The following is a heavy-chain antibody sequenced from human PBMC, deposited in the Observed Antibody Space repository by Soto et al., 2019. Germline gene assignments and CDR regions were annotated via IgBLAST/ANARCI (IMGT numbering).Heavy chain of an antibody. CDR2: IDPSDSYT. J-gene: IGHJ6*02. D-gene: IGHD6-25*01. V-gene: IGHV5-10-1*01. CDR3: ARPGIPITYSCGRQQRYGMAV. CDR1: GYSFTSYW. Sequence: GESLKISCKGSGYSFTSYWISWVRQMPGKGLEWMGRIDPSDSYTNYSPSFQGHVTISADKSISTAYLQWSSLKASDTAMYYCARPGIPITYSCGRQQRYGMAVWGQGSTDPVS.